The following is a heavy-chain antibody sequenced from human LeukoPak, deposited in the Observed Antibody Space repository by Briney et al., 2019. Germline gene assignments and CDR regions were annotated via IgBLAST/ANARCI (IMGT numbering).Heavy chain of an antibody. CDR1: GYTFTTYE. D-gene: IGHD3-10*01. V-gene: IGHV1-8*02. CDR3: ARSSAAGFDY. CDR2: MNPNSGNT. Sequence: GASVKVSCKASGYTFTTYEIHWVRQAPGQGLEWMGWMNPNSGNTAYVQKFQGRVTMTRTTSINTAHMELSRLRSDDTAVYYCARSSAAGFDYWGQGTLVTVSS. J-gene: IGHJ4*02.